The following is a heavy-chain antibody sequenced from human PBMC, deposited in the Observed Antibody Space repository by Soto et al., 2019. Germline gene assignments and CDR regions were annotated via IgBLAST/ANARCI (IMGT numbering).Heavy chain of an antibody. V-gene: IGHV1-8*01. Sequence: GASVKVSCKASGYTFTSYDINWVRQATGQGLEWMGWMNPNSGNTGYAQKFQGRVTMTRNTSISTAYMELSSLRSEDTAVYYCAREFKAVEWLLTFRWFDPWGQGTLVTVSS. D-gene: IGHD3-3*01. CDR1: GYTFTSYD. CDR2: MNPNSGNT. CDR3: AREFKAVEWLLTFRWFDP. J-gene: IGHJ5*02.